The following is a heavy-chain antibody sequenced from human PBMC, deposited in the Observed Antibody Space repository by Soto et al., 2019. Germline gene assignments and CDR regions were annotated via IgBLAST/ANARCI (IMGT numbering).Heavy chain of an antibody. CDR3: AHNPDGYSGYLTY. D-gene: IGHD5-12*01. Sequence: GASVKVSCKASGGTFSSYAISWVRQAPGQGLEWMGGIIPIFGTANYAQKFQGRVTITADESTSTAYMELSSLRSEDTAVYYCAHNPDGYSGYLTYWGQGTLVTVSS. V-gene: IGHV1-69*13. CDR2: IIPIFGTA. J-gene: IGHJ4*02. CDR1: GGTFSSYA.